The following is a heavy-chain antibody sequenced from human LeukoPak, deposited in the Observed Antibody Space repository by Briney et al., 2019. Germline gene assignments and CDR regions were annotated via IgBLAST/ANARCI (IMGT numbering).Heavy chain of an antibody. CDR1: GDSISSSNSY. Sequence: SETLSLTCTVSGDSISSSNSYRGWIRQPPGKGLEWIGYIYYSGSTYYNPSLKSRVTISVDTSKNQFSLKLSSVTAADTAVYYCARGRRITIFGVVIRPYFQHWGQGTLVTVSS. D-gene: IGHD3-3*01. J-gene: IGHJ1*01. V-gene: IGHV4-30-4*08. CDR3: ARGRRITIFGVVIRPYFQH. CDR2: IYYSGST.